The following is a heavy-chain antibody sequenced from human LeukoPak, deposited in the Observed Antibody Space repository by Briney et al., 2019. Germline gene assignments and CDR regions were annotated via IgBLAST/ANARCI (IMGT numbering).Heavy chain of an antibody. CDR3: ARRGDPDSSGSSDAFDI. Sequence: GGSLRLSCAASGFTFSNAWMSWVRQAPGKGLEWVGRIKSKTDGGPTDYAAPVKGRFTISRDDSKNTLYLQMNSLKTEDTAVYYCARRGDPDSSGSSDAFDIWGQGTMVTVSS. J-gene: IGHJ3*02. D-gene: IGHD1-26*01. CDR2: IKSKTDGGPT. V-gene: IGHV3-15*01. CDR1: GFTFSNAW.